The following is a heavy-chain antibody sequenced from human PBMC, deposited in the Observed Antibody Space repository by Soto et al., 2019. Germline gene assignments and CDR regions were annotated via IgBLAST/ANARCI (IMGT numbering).Heavy chain of an antibody. J-gene: IGHJ4*02. CDR1: TFTFTDYA. D-gene: IGHD6-13*01. CDR3: ATISDRGIAAALDS. V-gene: IGHV3-23*01. Sequence: GGSLRLSCVASTFTFTDYAMSWVRQAPGEGLEWVSGISGSGGTTYYAESVKGRFSISRDNSKNTLYLHLNNLRVEDTAIYYCATISDRGIAAALDSWGQGTLVTVSS. CDR2: ISGSGGTT.